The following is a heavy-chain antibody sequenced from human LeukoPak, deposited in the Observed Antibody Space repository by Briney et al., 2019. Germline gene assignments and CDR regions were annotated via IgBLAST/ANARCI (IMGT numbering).Heavy chain of an antibody. V-gene: IGHV4-59*01. CDR2: IYQSGST. CDR3: ARVGAWIQLWYPDYYGMDV. CDR1: GGSISNYY. J-gene: IGHJ6*02. Sequence: SETLPLTCTVSGGSISNYYWSWIRQPPGKGLEWIGYIYQSGSTDYNPSLKSRVTISVDTSRNQFSLKLYSVTAADTAVYYCARVGAWIQLWYPDYYGMDVWGQGTTVTVSS. D-gene: IGHD5-18*01.